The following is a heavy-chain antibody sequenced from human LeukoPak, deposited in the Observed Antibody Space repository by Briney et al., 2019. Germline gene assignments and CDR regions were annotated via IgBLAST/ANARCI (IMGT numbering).Heavy chain of an antibody. CDR1: GFTFSSYS. J-gene: IGHJ4*02. V-gene: IGHV3-48*04. CDR2: ISSSSSTI. D-gene: IGHD3-9*01. CDR3: ARDRAYYDILTGYSFDY. Sequence: GGSLRLSCAASGFTFSSYSMTWVRQAPGKGLEWVSYISSSSSTIYYADSVKGRFTISRDNAKNSLYLQMNSLRAEDTAVYYCARDRAYYDILTGYSFDYWGQGTLVTVSS.